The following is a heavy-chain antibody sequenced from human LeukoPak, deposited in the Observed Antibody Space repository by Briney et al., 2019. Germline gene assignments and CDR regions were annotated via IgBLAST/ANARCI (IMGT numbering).Heavy chain of an antibody. CDR1: GGSFSGYY. V-gene: IGHV4-34*01. D-gene: IGHD3-3*01. CDR2: INHSGST. CDR3: ARSYYDFWSGYFGYGMDV. Sequence: SETLSLTCAVYGGSFSGYYWSWIRQPPGKGLEWIGEINHSGSTNYNPSLKSRVTISVDTSKNQFSLKLSSVTAADTAVYYCARSYYDFWSGYFGYGMDVWGQGTTVTVSS. J-gene: IGHJ6*02.